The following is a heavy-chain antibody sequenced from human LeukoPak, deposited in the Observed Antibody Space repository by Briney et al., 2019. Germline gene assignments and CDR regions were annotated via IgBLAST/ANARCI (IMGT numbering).Heavy chain of an antibody. CDR1: GGSISTSGYY. CDR3: ARDYRMTMLVD. Sequence: PSETLSLTCTVSGGSISTSGYYWGWIRQPPVKGLEWIGNIYHSGSTYYNPSLKSRVSISVDTSKNHFSLDLSSVTAADSAIYYCARDYRMTMLVDWGQGTLVTVSS. J-gene: IGHJ4*02. D-gene: IGHD3-22*01. CDR2: IYHSGST. V-gene: IGHV4-39*07.